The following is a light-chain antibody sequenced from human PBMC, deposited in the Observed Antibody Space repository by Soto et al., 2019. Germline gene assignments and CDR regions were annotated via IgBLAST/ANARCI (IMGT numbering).Light chain of an antibody. V-gene: IGLV2-8*01. CDR1: SSDVGGYNS. J-gene: IGLJ2*01. Sequence: QSALTQPPSASGSPGQSVTISCTGTSSDVGGYNSVSWYQQHPGKAPKLMIVEVSERPSGVPDRFSGSKSGNTASLTVSGLQGEDEADYYCSSYAGSKMVFGGGTKLTVL. CDR3: SSYAGSKMV. CDR2: EVS.